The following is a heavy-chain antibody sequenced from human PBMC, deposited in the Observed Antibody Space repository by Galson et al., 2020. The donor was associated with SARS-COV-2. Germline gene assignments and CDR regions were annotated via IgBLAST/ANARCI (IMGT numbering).Heavy chain of an antibody. CDR1: GGSISTYY. V-gene: IGHV4-59*01. J-gene: IGHJ5*02. CDR2: IYYSGSI. Sequence: SETLSLTCTVSGGSISTYYWSWIRQPPGKGLEWIGYIYYSGSINYNPSLKSRVTITVDTSKNQVSLKLSTVTAADTAVYYCAGGFDPWGQGTLVTVSS. CDR3: AGGFDP.